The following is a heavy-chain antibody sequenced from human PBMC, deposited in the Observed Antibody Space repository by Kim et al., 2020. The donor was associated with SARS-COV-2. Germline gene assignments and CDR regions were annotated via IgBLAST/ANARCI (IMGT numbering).Heavy chain of an antibody. V-gene: IGHV3-11*05. CDR3: ARDILTGYYGTYYYYYGMDV. Sequence: RFTISRDNAKNSLYLQMNSLRAEDTAVYYCARDILTGYYGTYYYYYGMDVWGQGTTVTVSS. D-gene: IGHD3-9*01. J-gene: IGHJ6*02.